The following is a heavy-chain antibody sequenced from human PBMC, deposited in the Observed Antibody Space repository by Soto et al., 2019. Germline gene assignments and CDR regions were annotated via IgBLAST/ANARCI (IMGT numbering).Heavy chain of an antibody. D-gene: IGHD6-25*01. CDR1: GLPINVTY. CDR2: LYADGST. V-gene: IGHV3-53*01. CDR3: ARTAEGDTPRTHWYFDL. J-gene: IGHJ2*01. Sequence: GGSLRLSCAASGLPINVTYLSWVRQAPGKGLEWLSVLYADGSTYYIDSVKGRFRISRDNAKNTLYLQMDNLRADDTAMYFCARTAEGDTPRTHWYFDLWGRGTPVTVSS.